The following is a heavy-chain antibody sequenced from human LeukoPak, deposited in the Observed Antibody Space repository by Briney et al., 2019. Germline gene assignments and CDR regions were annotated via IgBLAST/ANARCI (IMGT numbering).Heavy chain of an antibody. V-gene: IGHV3-48*01. CDR1: GFTFSSYR. D-gene: IGHD6-25*01. Sequence: PGGSLRLSCAASGFTFSSYRMSWVRQTPGKGLEWLSYITQTGGTIYYADSVKGRFTISRDNAKNSLYLQMNSLRADDTAVYYCARFAAGGSYYYYMDVWGKGTTVTVSS. J-gene: IGHJ6*03. CDR2: ITQTGGTI. CDR3: ARFAAGGSYYYYMDV.